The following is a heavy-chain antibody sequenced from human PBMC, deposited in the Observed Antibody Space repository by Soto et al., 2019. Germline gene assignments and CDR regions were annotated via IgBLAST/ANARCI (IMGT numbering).Heavy chain of an antibody. D-gene: IGHD6-19*01. V-gene: IGHV3-74*01. CDR2: INGNADNS. Sequence: EVQLAESGGGLVLTGGSLSLSCATSGFSLVSYWMHWVRQVPGEGLAWVSRINGNADNSDYADSVKGRFTISRDNAMNRLYLQMDSLRADDTGVYYCVRDFRGAVAGSEFDHWGQGTLVTVSS. J-gene: IGHJ4*02. CDR3: VRDFRGAVAGSEFDH. CDR1: GFSLVSYW.